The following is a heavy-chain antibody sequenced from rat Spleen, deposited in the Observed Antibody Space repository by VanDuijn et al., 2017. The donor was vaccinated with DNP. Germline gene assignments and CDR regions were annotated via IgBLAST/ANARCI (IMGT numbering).Heavy chain of an antibody. CDR1: GFTFSDYN. J-gene: IGHJ2*01. CDR3: ARPDY. V-gene: IGHV5-7*01. CDR2: INYDGSTT. Sequence: EVQLVESGGGLVQPGRSLKLSCAASGFTFSDYNMAWVRQAPKKGLEWVASINYDGSTTSSRDSVKGRFTISRDNVKNTLYLQMDSLRSEDTATYYCARPDYWGQGVMVTVSS.